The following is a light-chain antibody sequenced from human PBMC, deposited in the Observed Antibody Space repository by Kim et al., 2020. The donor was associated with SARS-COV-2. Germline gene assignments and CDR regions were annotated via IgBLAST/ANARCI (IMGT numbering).Light chain of an antibody. CDR1: SLRSYY. CDR2: GKN. J-gene: IGLJ2*01. V-gene: IGLV3-19*01. Sequence: ALGQTVRIRCQGDSLRSYYATWCQQKPGQAPILVIYGKNNRPSGIPDRFAGSSSGNTASLTITGTQAGDEADYYCNSRDSNDNVVFGGGTKLTVL. CDR3: NSRDSNDNVV.